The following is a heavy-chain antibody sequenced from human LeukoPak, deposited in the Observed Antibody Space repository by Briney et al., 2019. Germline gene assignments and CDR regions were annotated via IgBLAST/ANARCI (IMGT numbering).Heavy chain of an antibody. CDR1: GFTFSSYG. CDR2: ISYDGSNK. J-gene: IGHJ5*02. Sequence: GGSLRLSCAASGFTFSSYGMHWVRQAPGNGLEWVAVISYDGSNKYYADSVKGRFTISRDNSKNTLYLQMNSLRAEDTAVYYCAKGAVSGWYKGWFDPWGQGTLVTVSS. V-gene: IGHV3-30*18. CDR3: AKGAVSGWYKGWFDP. D-gene: IGHD6-19*01.